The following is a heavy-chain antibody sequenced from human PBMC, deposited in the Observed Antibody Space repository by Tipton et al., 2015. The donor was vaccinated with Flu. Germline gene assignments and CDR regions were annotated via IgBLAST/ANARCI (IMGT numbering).Heavy chain of an antibody. V-gene: IGHV4-59*08. J-gene: IGHJ4*01. Sequence: TLSLTCTVSGGSISNYYWSWIRQPPGKGLEWIGNIFYSGNAHYSPSLKSRVTISVDTSNNHFSLKLSSVTAADTAVYYCASKVANWGVWEPLDYWGHGTLVTVSS. CDR3: ASKVANWGVWEPLDY. CDR1: GGSISNYY. D-gene: IGHD7-27*01. CDR2: IFYSGNA.